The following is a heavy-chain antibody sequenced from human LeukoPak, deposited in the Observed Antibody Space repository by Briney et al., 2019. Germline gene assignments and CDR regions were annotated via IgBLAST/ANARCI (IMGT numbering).Heavy chain of an antibody. CDR1: EFSVGSNY. D-gene: IGHD3-16*01. CDR2: ISGSGGST. Sequence: GGSLRLSCAASEFSVGSNYMTWVRQAPGKGLEWVSLISGSGGSTYYADSVKGRFTISRDNSKNTLYLQMNSLRAEDTAVFYCAKDRDDYVWGSYLGAFDIWGQGTMVTVSS. V-gene: IGHV3-23*01. CDR3: AKDRDDYVWGSYLGAFDI. J-gene: IGHJ3*02.